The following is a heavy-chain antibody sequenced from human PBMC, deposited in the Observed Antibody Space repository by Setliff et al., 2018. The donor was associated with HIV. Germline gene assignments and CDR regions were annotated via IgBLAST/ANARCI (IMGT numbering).Heavy chain of an antibody. Sequence: PSETLSLTCTVSGDSISGAGFYWTWIRQLPGKGLEWLGSIYYSGSTYYNPSLKSRVTISLGTSRWQFSLTLNSVSAADTAVYYCALTGHRLLRGYMDVWGKGTTVTVSS. D-gene: IGHD2-15*01. CDR3: ALTGHRLLRGYMDV. CDR2: IYYSGST. V-gene: IGHV4-31*03. CDR1: GDSISGAGFY. J-gene: IGHJ6*03.